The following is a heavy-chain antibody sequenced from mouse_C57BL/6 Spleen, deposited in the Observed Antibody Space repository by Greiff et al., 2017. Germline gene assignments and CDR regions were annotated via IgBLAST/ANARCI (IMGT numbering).Heavy chain of an antibody. CDR3: AREGAYFDY. Sequence: VQRVESGPELVKPGASVKISCKASGYAFSSSWMNWVKQRPGKGLEWIGRIYPGDGDTNYNGKFKGKATLTADKSSSTAYMQLSSLTSEDSAVYFCAREGAYFDYWGQGTTLTVSS. CDR2: IYPGDGDT. V-gene: IGHV1-82*01. J-gene: IGHJ2*01. CDR1: GYAFSSSW.